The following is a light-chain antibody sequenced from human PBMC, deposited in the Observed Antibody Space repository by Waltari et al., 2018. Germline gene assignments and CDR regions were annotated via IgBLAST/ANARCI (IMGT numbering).Light chain of an antibody. CDR3: QQYGSSPPDT. CDR1: RSVSSSY. J-gene: IGKJ2*01. Sequence: EIVLTQSPGTLSFSPGARATLSCRASRSVSSSYLAWYQQKPGQAPRLLIYGASSRATGIPDRFSGSGSGTDFTLTISRLEPEDFAVYYCQQYGSSPPDTFGQGTKLEIK. CDR2: GAS. V-gene: IGKV3-20*01.